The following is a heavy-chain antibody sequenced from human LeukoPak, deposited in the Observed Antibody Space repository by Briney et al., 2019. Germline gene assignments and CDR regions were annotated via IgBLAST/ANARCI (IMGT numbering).Heavy chain of an antibody. D-gene: IGHD3-22*01. V-gene: IGHV3-23*01. CDR2: ISGGGGST. J-gene: IGHJ4*02. Sequence: GGALRLSCAVSGFTFSNYAMTWVRQAPGEGREWGSVISGGGGSTYYAHSVKGRFTLSRDNSKNPLYLQMNSLRAEDTAVYYCARGAPYYYDSSGYYPVPHVYWGQGTLVTVSS. CDR1: GFTFSNYA. CDR3: ARGAPYYYDSSGYYPVPHVY.